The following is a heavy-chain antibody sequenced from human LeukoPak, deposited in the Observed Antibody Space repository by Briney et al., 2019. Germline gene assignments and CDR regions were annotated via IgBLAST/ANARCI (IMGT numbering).Heavy chain of an antibody. CDR2: IYYSGST. J-gene: IGHJ4*02. CDR1: GGSISSYN. Sequence: SETLSLTCTVSGGSISSYNWSWIRQPPGKGLEWIGYIYYSGSTNYNPSLKSRVTISVDTSKNQFSLKLSSVTAADTAVYYCARHGENYDYVWGSYRSYYFDYWGQGTLVTVSS. D-gene: IGHD3-16*02. V-gene: IGHV4-59*08. CDR3: ARHGENYDYVWGSYRSYYFDY.